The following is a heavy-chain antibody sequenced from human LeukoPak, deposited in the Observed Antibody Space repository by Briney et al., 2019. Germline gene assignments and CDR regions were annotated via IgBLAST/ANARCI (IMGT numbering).Heavy chain of an antibody. CDR1: GFTFSDYY. CDR3: ARDFRQFDFDTMGNDAFDI. V-gene: IGHV3-11*06. J-gene: IGHJ3*02. CDR2: ISSSSSYI. D-gene: IGHD3-10*01. Sequence: GGSLRLSCAASGFTFSDYYMSWIRQAPGKGLEWVSFISSSSSYIYYADSMKGRFTISRDNAKNSLFLQMNSLRAEDTAVYYCARDFRQFDFDTMGNDAFDIWGQGTMVTVSS.